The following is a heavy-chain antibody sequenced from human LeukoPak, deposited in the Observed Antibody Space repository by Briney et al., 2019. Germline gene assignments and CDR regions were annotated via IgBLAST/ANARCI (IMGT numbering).Heavy chain of an antibody. CDR2: ISGSGGST. V-gene: IGHV3-23*01. Sequence: HTGGSLRLSCAASGFTFSSYAMSWVRQAPGKGLEWVSAISGSGGSTYYADSVKGRFTISRDNSKNTLHLQMNSLRAEDTAVYYCAKDLEAAVSHYDSSGYYGGWGQGTLVTVSS. CDR3: AKDLEAAVSHYDSSGYYGG. CDR1: GFTFSSYA. D-gene: IGHD3-22*01. J-gene: IGHJ4*02.